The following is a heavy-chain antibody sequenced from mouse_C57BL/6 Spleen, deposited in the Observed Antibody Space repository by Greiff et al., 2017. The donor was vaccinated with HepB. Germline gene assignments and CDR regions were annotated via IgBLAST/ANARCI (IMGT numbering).Heavy chain of an antibody. J-gene: IGHJ2*01. V-gene: IGHV1-52*01. Sequence: QVQLQQPGAELVRPGSSVKLSCKASGYTFTSYWMHWVKQRPIQGLEWIGNIDPSDSETHYNQKFKDKATLTVDKSSSTAYMQLSSLTSEDSAVYYCARWETAQATYYFDYWGQGTTLTVS. CDR3: ARWETAQATYYFDY. D-gene: IGHD3-2*02. CDR1: GYTFTSYW. CDR2: IDPSDSET.